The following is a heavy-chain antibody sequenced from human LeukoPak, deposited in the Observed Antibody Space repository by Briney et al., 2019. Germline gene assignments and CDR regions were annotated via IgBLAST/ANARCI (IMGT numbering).Heavy chain of an antibody. CDR1: DNSINSYY. J-gene: IGHJ5*02. CDR3: ARAHYDILTAYYGGWFDP. D-gene: IGHD3-9*01. CDR2: IYTSGTIYTSGST. Sequence: SETLSLTCTVSDNSINSYYWSWIRQPAGKGLEWIGRIYTSGTIYTSGSTNYNPSLKSRVTISVDTSKKQVSLKLTSVTAADTAVYYCARAHYDILTAYYGGWFDPWGQGILVAVSS. V-gene: IGHV4-4*07.